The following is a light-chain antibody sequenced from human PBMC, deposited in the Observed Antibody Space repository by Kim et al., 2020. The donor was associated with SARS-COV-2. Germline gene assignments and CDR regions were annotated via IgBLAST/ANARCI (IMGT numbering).Light chain of an antibody. CDR2: SAS. Sequence: DIQMTQSPSSLSASVGDRVTITCRASQNINNYLNWYQQKPGKAPNLLIYSASTLQSWVPSRFYGSGSVTDFTLTISSLQPEDFATYYCQQTFSSPLTFCQGTKVDIK. CDR1: QNINNY. V-gene: IGKV1-39*01. J-gene: IGKJ2*01. CDR3: QQTFSSPLT.